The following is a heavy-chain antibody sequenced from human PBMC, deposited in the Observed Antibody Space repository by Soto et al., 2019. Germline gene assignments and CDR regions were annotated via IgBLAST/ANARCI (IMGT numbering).Heavy chain of an antibody. CDR1: GFSFSRYA. V-gene: IGHV3-23*01. CDR2: LSGSGTDT. D-gene: IGHD2-15*01. CDR3: LKQGYTYGLIYWYFDL. J-gene: IGHJ2*01. Sequence: EVQLLESGGGLVQPGGSLRLSCVASGFSFSRYAMSWVRQAPGRGLEWVAGLSGSGTDTYFADSVQGRITISRATSKNTLSLELSFVTADDTATYFCLKQGYTYGLIYWYFDLWGRGTLVTVSS.